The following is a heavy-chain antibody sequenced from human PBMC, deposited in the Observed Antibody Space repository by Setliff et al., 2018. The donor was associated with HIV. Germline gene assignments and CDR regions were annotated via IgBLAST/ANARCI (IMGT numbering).Heavy chain of an antibody. CDR1: GGSISSGGYY. D-gene: IGHD6-6*01. V-gene: IGHV4-31*03. J-gene: IGHJ4*02. CDR3: ARLVGGDSSSSFFFDY. CDR2: IYYSGST. Sequence: LSLTCTVSGGSISSGGYYWSWIRQHPGKGLEWIGYIYYSGSTYYNPSLKSRLTMSVDPSKNQFSLRLNSVTAADTAVYYCARLVGGDSSSSFFFDYWGQGTLVTVSS.